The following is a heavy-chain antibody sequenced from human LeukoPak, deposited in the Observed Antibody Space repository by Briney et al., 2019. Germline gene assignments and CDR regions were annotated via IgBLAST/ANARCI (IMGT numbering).Heavy chain of an antibody. CDR1: GYSISSGYY. CDR3: ARNLLHRGYAFDI. J-gene: IGHJ3*02. CDR2: IYHSGST. D-gene: IGHD5-12*01. V-gene: IGHV4-38-2*02. Sequence: PSETLSLTCSVSGYSISSGYYWGWIRQPPGKGLEWIGSIYHSGSTYYNPSLKSRVTISVDTSENQFSPKLTSVTAADTAIYYCARNLLHRGYAFDIWGQGTMVTVSS.